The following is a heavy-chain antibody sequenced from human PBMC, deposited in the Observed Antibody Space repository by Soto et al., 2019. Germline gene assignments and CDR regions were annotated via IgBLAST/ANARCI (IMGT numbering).Heavy chain of an antibody. D-gene: IGHD1-26*01. CDR2: INPSGGST. J-gene: IGHJ4*02. V-gene: IGHV1-46*01. Sequence: ASVKVSCKASGYTFTSYYMHWVRQAPGQGLEWMGIINPSGGSTSYAQKFQGRVTMTRDTSTSTVYMELSSLRSEDTAVYYCARDYRSGSYYHILDYWGQGTLVTVSS. CDR3: ARDYRSGSYYHILDY. CDR1: GYTFTSYY.